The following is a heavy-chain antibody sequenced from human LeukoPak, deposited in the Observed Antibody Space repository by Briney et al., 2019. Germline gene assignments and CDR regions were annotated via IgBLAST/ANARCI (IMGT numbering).Heavy chain of an antibody. CDR1: GFTFSSYG. CDR3: AKGGSSWYNRFVDY. Sequence: GGSLRLSCPASGFTFSSYGMHWVRQAPGKGLEWVAFIRYDGSNKYYADSVKGRFTISRDNSKNTLYLQMNSLRAEDTAVYYCAKGGSSWYNRFVDYWGQGTLVTVSS. D-gene: IGHD6-13*01. V-gene: IGHV3-30*02. J-gene: IGHJ4*02. CDR2: IRYDGSNK.